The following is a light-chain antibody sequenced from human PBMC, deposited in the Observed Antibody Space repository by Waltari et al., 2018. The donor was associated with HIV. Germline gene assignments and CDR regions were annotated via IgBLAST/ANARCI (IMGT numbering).Light chain of an antibody. CDR3: GTWDSSLSAGV. V-gene: IGLV1-51*01. Sequence: QSVLTQPPSVSAAPGQQVTISCSGTSSNIVNHFVSWYQQFPGTAPKLRIDDTEKRPSGIPERFSGSKSGTSATLGITGLQTGDDAVYYCGTWDSSLSAGVFGGGTKVTVL. CDR2: DTE. J-gene: IGLJ3*02. CDR1: SSNIVNHF.